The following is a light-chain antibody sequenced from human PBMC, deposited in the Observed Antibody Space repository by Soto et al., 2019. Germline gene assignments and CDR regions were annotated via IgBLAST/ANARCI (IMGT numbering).Light chain of an antibody. CDR3: LLSYSGARVTV. Sequence: QAVVTQEPSLTVSPGGTVTLTCGSSTGSVTSGHYPYWFQQKPGQAPRTLIYDTSNKHSWTPARFSGSLIGGKAALTLSGAQPEDEADYYCLLSYSGARVTVFGGGTQLTVL. CDR2: DTS. V-gene: IGLV7-46*01. J-gene: IGLJ7*01. CDR1: TGSVTSGHY.